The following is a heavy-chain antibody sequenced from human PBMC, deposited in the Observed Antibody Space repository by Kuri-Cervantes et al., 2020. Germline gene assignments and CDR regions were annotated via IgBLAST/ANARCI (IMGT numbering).Heavy chain of an antibody. CDR2: FHLSGST. CDR3: ARGDSGYDLPPDY. J-gene: IGHJ4*02. V-gene: IGHV4-39*07. Sequence: SETLSLTCTVSGGSISSGNYYWGWIRQAPGKGLEWIGGFHLSGSTYNNPSLRSRVTISVDTSKNQFSLRLSSVTAADTAVYYCARGDSGYDLPPDYWGQGTLVTVSS. D-gene: IGHD5-12*01. CDR1: GGSISSGNYY.